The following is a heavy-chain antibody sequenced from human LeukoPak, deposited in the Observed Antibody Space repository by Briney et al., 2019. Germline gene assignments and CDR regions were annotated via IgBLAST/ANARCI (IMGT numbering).Heavy chain of an antibody. CDR2: IYYSGST. J-gene: IGHJ4*02. V-gene: IGHV4-39*01. CDR3: ARQGPYYYDSSGH. CDR1: GGSISSSSYY. Sequence: PPETLSLTCTVSGGSISSSSYYWGWIRQPPGKGLEWIGSIYYSGSTYYNPSLKSRVTISVDTSKNQFSLKLSSVTAADTAVYYCARQGPYYYDSSGHWGQGTLVTVSS. D-gene: IGHD3-22*01.